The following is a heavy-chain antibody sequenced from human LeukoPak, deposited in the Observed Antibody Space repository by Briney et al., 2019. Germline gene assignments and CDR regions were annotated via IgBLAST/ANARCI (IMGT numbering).Heavy chain of an antibody. CDR3: AREPYSSSSGFDY. CDR2: INPNSGGT. D-gene: IGHD6-6*01. V-gene: IGHV1-2*02. J-gene: IGHJ4*02. CDR1: GYTFTGCY. Sequence: ASVKVSCKASGYTFTGCYMHWVRQAPGQGLEWMGWINPNSGGTNYAQKFQGRVTMTRDTSISTAYMELSRLRSDDTAVYYCAREPYSSSSGFDYWGQGTLVTVSS.